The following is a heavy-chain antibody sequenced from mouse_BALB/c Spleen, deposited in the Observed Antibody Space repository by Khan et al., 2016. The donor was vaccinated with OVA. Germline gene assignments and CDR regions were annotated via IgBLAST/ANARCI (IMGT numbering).Heavy chain of an antibody. CDR3: ASHLTGSFAY. CDR2: ISSGGDYT. D-gene: IGHD4-1*01. J-gene: IGHJ3*01. Sequence: EVHLVESGGDLVKPGGSLKLSCAASGFTFSSYSMSWVRQTPDMRLKWVTTISSGGDYTYYPDSVKGRFTISRDNAKNTRYLQMSSLKSEDTAMYYCASHLTGSFAYWGQGTLVTVSA. V-gene: IGHV5-6*01. CDR1: GFTFSSYS.